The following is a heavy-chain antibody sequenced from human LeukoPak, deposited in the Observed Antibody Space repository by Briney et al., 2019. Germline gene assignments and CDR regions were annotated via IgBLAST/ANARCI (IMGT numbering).Heavy chain of an antibody. Sequence: GRSLRLSCAASGFTFDDYAMHWVRQAPGKGLEWVSGISWNSGSIGYADSVKGRFTISRDNAKNSLYLQMNSLRAEDTALYYCAKDINYYDSSGYTFDYWGQGTLVTVSS. D-gene: IGHD3-22*01. V-gene: IGHV3-9*01. CDR1: GFTFDDYA. CDR3: AKDINYYDSSGYTFDY. J-gene: IGHJ4*02. CDR2: ISWNSGSI.